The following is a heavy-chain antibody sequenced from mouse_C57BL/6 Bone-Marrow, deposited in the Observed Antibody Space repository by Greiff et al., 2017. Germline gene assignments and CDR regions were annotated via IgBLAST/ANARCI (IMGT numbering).Heavy chain of an antibody. D-gene: IGHD2-2*01. J-gene: IGHJ2*01. CDR1: GYAFSSSW. CDR2: IYPGDGDT. CDR3: ASSLRLRRLDY. Sequence: QVQLQQSGPELVKPGASVKISCKASGYAFSSSWMNWVKQRPGKGLEWIGRIYPGDGDTNYNGKFKGKARLTADKSSSTAYMQLSSLTSEDSAVYFCASSLRLRRLDYWGQGTTLTVSS. V-gene: IGHV1-82*01.